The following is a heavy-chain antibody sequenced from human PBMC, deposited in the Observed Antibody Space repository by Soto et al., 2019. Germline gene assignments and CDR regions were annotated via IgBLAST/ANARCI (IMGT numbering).Heavy chain of an antibody. CDR3: ARDELDQDHYHILTGYYSGYFDD. J-gene: IGHJ4*02. Sequence: QVQLVESGGGVVQPGRSLRLSCAASGFTFSSYAMHWVRQAPGKGLEWVAVISYDGSNKYYADSVKGRFTISRDNSKNTLYLQMNSLRAEDTAVYYCARDELDQDHYHILTGYYSGYFDDWGQGTLVTVSS. V-gene: IGHV3-30-3*01. CDR1: GFTFSSYA. CDR2: ISYDGSNK. D-gene: IGHD3-9*01.